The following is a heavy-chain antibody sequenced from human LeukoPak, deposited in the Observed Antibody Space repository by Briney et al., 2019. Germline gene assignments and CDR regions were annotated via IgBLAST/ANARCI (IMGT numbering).Heavy chain of an antibody. Sequence: GGSLRLACAASGFTFTTSGMHWVRQAPGKGLEWVAFIRYDGSNKYYADSVKGRFTISRDNAQNTLDLQMNSLRAEDTAVYYCAKDYVGVLDYWGQGILVTVSS. J-gene: IGHJ4*02. CDR1: GFTFTTSG. CDR2: IRYDGSNK. V-gene: IGHV3-30*02. CDR3: AKDYVGVLDY. D-gene: IGHD1-26*01.